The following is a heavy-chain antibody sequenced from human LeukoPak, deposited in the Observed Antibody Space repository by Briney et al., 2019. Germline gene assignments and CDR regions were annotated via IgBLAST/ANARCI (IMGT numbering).Heavy chain of an antibody. CDR2: INHSGST. CDR3: ARDDGYCSGGSCLPNWFDP. V-gene: IGHV4-34*01. J-gene: IGHJ5*02. CDR1: GGSFSGYY. D-gene: IGHD2-15*01. Sequence: PSETLSLTCAVYGGSFSGYYWSWIRQPPGKGLEWIGEINHSGSTNYNLSLKSRVTISVDTSKNQFSLKLSSVTAADTAVYYCARDDGYCSGGSCLPNWFDPWGQGTLVTVSS.